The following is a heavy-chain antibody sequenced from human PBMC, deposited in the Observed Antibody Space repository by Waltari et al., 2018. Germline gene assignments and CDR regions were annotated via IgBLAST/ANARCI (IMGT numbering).Heavy chain of an antibody. V-gene: IGHV4-39*07. CDR2: IYYSGST. CDR1: GGSISSSSYY. Sequence: QLQLQESGPGLVKPSETLSLTCTVSGGSISSSSYYWGWIRQPPGKGLEWIGSIYYSGSTYYNPSLKSRVTISVDTSKNQFSLKLSSLTAADTAVYYCAREAAGLTLYYFDYWGQGTLVTVSS. J-gene: IGHJ4*02. D-gene: IGHD6-13*01. CDR3: AREAAGLTLYYFDY.